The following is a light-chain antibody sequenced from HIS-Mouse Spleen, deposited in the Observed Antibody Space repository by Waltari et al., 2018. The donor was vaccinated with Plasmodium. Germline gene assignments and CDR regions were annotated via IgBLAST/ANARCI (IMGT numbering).Light chain of an antibody. CDR2: EDS. J-gene: IGLJ3*02. V-gene: IGLV3-10*01. CDR1: ALPKKY. Sequence: SYELTQPPSLSVSPGQTARITCSGYALPKKYSYWYQQKSGQAPVLVIYEDSKRPSGIPERFSGSSSGTMATLTISGAQVEDEADYYCYSTDSSGNHWVFGGGTKLTVL. CDR3: YSTDSSGNHWV.